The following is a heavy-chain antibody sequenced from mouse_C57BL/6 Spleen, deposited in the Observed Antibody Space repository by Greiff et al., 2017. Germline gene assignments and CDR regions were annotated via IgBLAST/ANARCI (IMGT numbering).Heavy chain of an antibody. CDR3: ARYYGSSRRYFDV. CDR1: GYTFTSYW. D-gene: IGHD1-1*01. Sequence: QVQLQQPGAELVRPGTSVKLSCKASGYTFTSYWMHWVKQRPGQGLEWIGVIDPSDSYTNYNQKFKGKATLTVDTSSSTAYMQLSSLTSEDSAVYYCARYYGSSRRYFDVWGTGTTVTVSS. CDR2: IDPSDSYT. V-gene: IGHV1-59*01. J-gene: IGHJ1*03.